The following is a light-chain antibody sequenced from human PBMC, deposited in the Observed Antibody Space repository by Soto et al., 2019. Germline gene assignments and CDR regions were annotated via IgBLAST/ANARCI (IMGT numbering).Light chain of an antibody. CDR1: QSISTW. CDR2: KAS. Sequence: DIQMTQSPSTLSASVGDRVTITCRASQSISTWLAWYQQKPGKAPKILISKASILESGVPSRFSGSGSGTEFTLTISSLQPDDFASYYCQQYNGYSWTFGQGTKVEVK. CDR3: QQYNGYSWT. J-gene: IGKJ1*01. V-gene: IGKV1-5*03.